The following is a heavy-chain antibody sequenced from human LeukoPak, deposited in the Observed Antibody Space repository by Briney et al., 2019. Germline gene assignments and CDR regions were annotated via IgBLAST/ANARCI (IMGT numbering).Heavy chain of an antibody. J-gene: IGHJ6*02. Sequence: SETKSLTCTVSGGSISSGDYYWSWIRQPPGKGPEWIGYIYYSGSTYYNPSLKSRVTISVDTSKNQFSLKLSSVTAADTAVYYCARDRPTGWYYGMDVWGQGTTVTVSS. CDR1: GGSISSGDYY. CDR3: ARDRPTGWYYGMDV. CDR2: IYYSGST. V-gene: IGHV4-30-4*01. D-gene: IGHD1-14*01.